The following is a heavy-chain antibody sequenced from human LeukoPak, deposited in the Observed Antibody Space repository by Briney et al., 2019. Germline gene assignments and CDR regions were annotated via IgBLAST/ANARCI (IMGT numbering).Heavy chain of an antibody. J-gene: IGHJ4*02. CDR1: GFTFDGYA. CDR2: ISWNSGSI. CDR3: AKDRALRGRGLYYFDY. D-gene: IGHD3-10*01. V-gene: IGHV3-9*01. Sequence: GGSLRLSCAASGFTFDGYAMHWVRQAPGKGLEWVSGISWNSGSIGYADSMKGRFTISRDNAKNSLYLQMNSLRSEDTALYYCAKDRALRGRGLYYFDYWGQGTLVTVSS.